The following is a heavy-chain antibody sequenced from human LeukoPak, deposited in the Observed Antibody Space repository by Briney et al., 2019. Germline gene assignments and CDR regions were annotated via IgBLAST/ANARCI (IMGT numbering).Heavy chain of an antibody. CDR3: ARVYYYGSGSYYNTNWFDP. D-gene: IGHD3-10*01. J-gene: IGHJ5*02. Sequence: ASVKVSCEASGYTFTGYYMHWVRQAPGQGLEWMGWINPNSGGTNYAQKFQGRVTMTRDTSISTAYMELSRLRSDDTAVYYCARVYYYGSGSYYNTNWFDPWGQGTLVTVSS. V-gene: IGHV1-2*02. CDR1: GYTFTGYY. CDR2: INPNSGGT.